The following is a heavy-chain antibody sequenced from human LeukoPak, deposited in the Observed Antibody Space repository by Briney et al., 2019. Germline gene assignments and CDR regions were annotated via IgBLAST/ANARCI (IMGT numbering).Heavy chain of an antibody. Sequence: GGSLRLSCAPSGFTFSTYGMSWVRQAPGKGLEWVSGISASGGTTDYIDSVKGRFTISRDSAKNSLYLQMNSLRAEDMALYYGAATVGFGAFDIWGQGTMVTVSS. D-gene: IGHD4-23*01. V-gene: IGHV3-23*01. CDR3: AATVGFGAFDI. CDR2: ISASGGTT. CDR1: GFTFSTYG. J-gene: IGHJ3*02.